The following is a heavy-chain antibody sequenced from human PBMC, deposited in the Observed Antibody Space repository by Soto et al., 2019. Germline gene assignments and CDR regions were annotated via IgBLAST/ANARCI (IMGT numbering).Heavy chain of an antibody. CDR1: GFTFSSYA. Sequence: VQLVESGGGVVQPGRSLRLSCAASGFTFSSYAMHWVRQAPGKGLEWVSAISGNGVNTYYSDSVRGRFTISRDNSKNTLYLQMNSLRAEDTAIYYCAKDRRYSSGWYWYFDLWGRGTLVTVSS. V-gene: IGHV3-23*04. D-gene: IGHD6-19*01. CDR3: AKDRRYSSGWYWYFDL. J-gene: IGHJ2*01. CDR2: ISGNGVNT.